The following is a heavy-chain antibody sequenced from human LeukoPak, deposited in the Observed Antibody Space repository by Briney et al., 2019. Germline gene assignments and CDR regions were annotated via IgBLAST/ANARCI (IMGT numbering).Heavy chain of an antibody. J-gene: IGHJ4*02. CDR3: ARDLFEDDYSNYGPFDY. CDR2: ISSSSSYI. CDR1: GFTFSSYS. V-gene: IGHV3-21*01. D-gene: IGHD4-11*01. Sequence: SGGSLRLSCAASGFTFSSYSMNWVRQAPGKGLEWVSSISSSSSYIYYADSVKGRFTISRDNAKNSLYLQMNSLRAEGTAVYYCARDLFEDDYSNYGPFDYWGQGTLVTVSS.